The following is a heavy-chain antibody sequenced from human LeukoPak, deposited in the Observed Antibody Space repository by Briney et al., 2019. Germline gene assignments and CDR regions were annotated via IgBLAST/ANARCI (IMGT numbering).Heavy chain of an antibody. J-gene: IGHJ5*02. CDR2: IIPIYGTA. CDR3: ARRLEDGCWFDP. CDR1: GGTFSSYA. V-gene: IGHV1-69*01. Sequence: ASVKVSCKASGGTFSSYAISWVRQAPGQGLEWMGGIIPIYGTANYAQKFQGRVTITADESTSTAYMVLSSLRSEDTAVYYCARRLEDGCWFDPWGQGTLVTVSS.